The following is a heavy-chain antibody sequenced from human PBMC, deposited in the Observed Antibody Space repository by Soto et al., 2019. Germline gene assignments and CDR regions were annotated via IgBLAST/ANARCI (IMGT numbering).Heavy chain of an antibody. CDR3: ARDRVCIAARLDRDWFDP. Sequence: QTLSLTCAISGDSVSSNSAAWNWIRQSPSRGLEWLGRTYYRSKWYNDYAVSVKSRITINPDTSKNQFSLQLNSVTPEDTAVYYCARDRVCIAARLDRDWFDPWGQGTLVTVSS. D-gene: IGHD6-6*01. CDR1: GDSVSSNSAA. CDR2: TYYRSKWYN. V-gene: IGHV6-1*01. J-gene: IGHJ5*02.